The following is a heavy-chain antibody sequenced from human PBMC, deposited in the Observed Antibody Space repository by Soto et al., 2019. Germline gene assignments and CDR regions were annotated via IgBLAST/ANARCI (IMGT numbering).Heavy chain of an antibody. CDR3: AREGVAPYYYCGMDV. CDR1: GYTFTRSG. D-gene: IGHD5-12*01. CDR2: ISTYNGDT. J-gene: IGHJ6*02. V-gene: IGHV1-18*01. Sequence: QVQLLQSGAEVKKPGASVKVSCKASGYTFTRSGISWVRQAPGQGLEWMGWISTYNGDTNYAQTFQGRVTMTTYTSTSTVHMEVRSLRSDDTAVYYCAREGVAPYYYCGMDVWGQGTPVTVSS.